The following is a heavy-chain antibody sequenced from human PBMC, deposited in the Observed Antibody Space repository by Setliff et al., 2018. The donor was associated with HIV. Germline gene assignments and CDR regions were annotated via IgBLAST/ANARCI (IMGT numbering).Heavy chain of an antibody. CDR3: ARSYGDYPYYFDY. V-gene: IGHV4-4*07. CDR2: IYASGNT. CDR1: GGSISSYY. Sequence: KSSETLSLTCTVSGGSISSYYWSWIRQPAGKGLEWIGRIYASGNTKYNPSLKSRVTMSVEASKKQFSLKLSSVTAADTAVYYCARSYGDYPYYFDYWGQGTLVTVSS. J-gene: IGHJ4*02. D-gene: IGHD4-17*01.